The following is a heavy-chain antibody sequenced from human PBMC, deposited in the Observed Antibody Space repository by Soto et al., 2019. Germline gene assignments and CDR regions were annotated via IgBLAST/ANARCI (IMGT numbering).Heavy chain of an antibody. CDR3: ARETYYDFWSGPYYGMDV. D-gene: IGHD3-3*01. J-gene: IGHJ6*02. CDR1: GYTFTRYG. Sequence: ASVKVSCKASGYTFTRYGISWVRQAPGQGLEWMGWISGYNGDTNYAQKFQDRVSMTIDTSTGTAYMELRSLRAEDTAVYYCARETYYDFWSGPYYGMDVWGQGTTVTVSS. V-gene: IGHV1-18*01. CDR2: ISGYNGDT.